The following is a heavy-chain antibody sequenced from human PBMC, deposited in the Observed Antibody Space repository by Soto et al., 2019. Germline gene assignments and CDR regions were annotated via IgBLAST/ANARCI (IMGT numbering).Heavy chain of an antibody. CDR2: ISAYNGNT. V-gene: IGHV1-18*01. Sequence: GASVKVSCKASGYTFTIYGISCVLQAPLQWLEGMGWISAYNGNTNYAQKLQGRVTMTTDTSTSTAYMELRSLRSDDTAVYYCARDRPYYYDSSGYPFDYWGQGTLVTVSS. J-gene: IGHJ4*02. CDR3: ARDRPYYYDSSGYPFDY. D-gene: IGHD3-22*01. CDR1: GYTFTIYG.